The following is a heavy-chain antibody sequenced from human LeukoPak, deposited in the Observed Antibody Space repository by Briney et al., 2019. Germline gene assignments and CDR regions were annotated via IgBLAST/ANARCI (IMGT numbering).Heavy chain of an antibody. CDR1: GYTLTELS. CDR2: INPSGGST. D-gene: IGHD3-22*01. Sequence: ASVKVSCKVSGYTLTELSMHWVRQAPGQGLEWMGIINPSGGSTSYAQKFQGRVTMTRDTSTSTVYMELSSLRSEDTAVYYCASNYYDSSGGYGPRDYWGQGTLVTVSS. CDR3: ASNYYDSSGGYGPRDY. J-gene: IGHJ4*02. V-gene: IGHV1-46*01.